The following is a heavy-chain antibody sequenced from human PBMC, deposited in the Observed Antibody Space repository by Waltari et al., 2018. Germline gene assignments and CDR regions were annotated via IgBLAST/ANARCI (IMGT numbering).Heavy chain of an antibody. CDR3: ARTPLGYCSGGSCYPFDY. J-gene: IGHJ4*02. V-gene: IGHV1-2*06. Sequence: QVQLVQSGAEVKKPGASVKVSCKASGYTFPVYYIHWVRQAPGQGLEWMGRINPNSGGTNYAQKFQGRVTMTRDTSISTAYMGLSRLRSDDTAMYYCARTPLGYCSGGSCYPFDYWGQGTLVTVSS. CDR1: GYTFPVYY. CDR2: INPNSGGT. D-gene: IGHD2-15*01.